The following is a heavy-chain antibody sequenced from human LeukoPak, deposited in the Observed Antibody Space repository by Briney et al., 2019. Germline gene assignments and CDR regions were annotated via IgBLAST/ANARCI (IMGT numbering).Heavy chain of an antibody. CDR3: ARVVVGATPDAFDI. V-gene: IGHV1-69*13. D-gene: IGHD1-26*01. CDR1: GGTFSSYA. Sequence: ASVRVSCEASGGTFSSYAISWVRQAPGQGLEWMGGIIPIFGTANYAQKFQGRVTITADESTSTAYMELSSLRSEDTAVYYCARVVVGATPDAFDIWGQGTMVTVSS. CDR2: IIPIFGTA. J-gene: IGHJ3*02.